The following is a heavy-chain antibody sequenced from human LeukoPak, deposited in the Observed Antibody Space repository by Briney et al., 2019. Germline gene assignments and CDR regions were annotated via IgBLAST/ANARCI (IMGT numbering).Heavy chain of an antibody. V-gene: IGHV3-74*03. J-gene: IGHJ4*02. CDR1: GFTLSNYW. D-gene: IGHD6-19*01. Sequence: GGSLRLSCAASGFTLSNYWIHWVRQAPGKGLVWVSRIDNAGSITTYADSVKGRFTISRDNAENTLYLQMNSLRAEDTAVYYCAITYSSGWLDNWGQGTPVTVSS. CDR2: IDNAGSIT. CDR3: AITYSSGWLDN.